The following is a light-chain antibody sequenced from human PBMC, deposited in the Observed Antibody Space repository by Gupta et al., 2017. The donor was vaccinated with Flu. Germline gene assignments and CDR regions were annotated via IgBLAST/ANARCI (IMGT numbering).Light chain of an antibody. CDR2: EVS. CDR1: SSDIGGYNY. CDR3: CSFACGGVYV. V-gene: IGLV2-11*01. J-gene: IGLJ1*01. Sequence: VTVSCTGTSSDIGGYNYVSWYQQQPGKAPTLTLYEVSKLTPGVPARFSGSKAVNTASLTISGRQAEEEDDYYCCSFACGGVYVFGSGTKVTVL.